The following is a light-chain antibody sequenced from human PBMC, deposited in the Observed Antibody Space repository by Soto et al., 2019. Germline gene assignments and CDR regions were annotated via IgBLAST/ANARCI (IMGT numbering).Light chain of an antibody. CDR2: AAS. Sequence: AIRMTQSPSSFSASTGDRVTISCRASQSINNYLAWYQQKPGKAPKLLIYAASTLQGGVPSRFSGNGSGTDFTLTISCLQSEDFATYYCQHYYNYPLIFGGGTKVEIK. V-gene: IGKV1-8*01. J-gene: IGKJ4*01. CDR3: QHYYNYPLI. CDR1: QSINNY.